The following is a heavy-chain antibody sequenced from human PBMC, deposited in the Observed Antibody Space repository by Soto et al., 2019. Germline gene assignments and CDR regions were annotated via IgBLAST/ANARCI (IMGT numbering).Heavy chain of an antibody. J-gene: IGHJ6*02. D-gene: IGHD6-13*01. CDR3: ARGGAAAGTNYYYYGMDV. CDR2: IIPILGIA. Sequence: QVQLVQSGAEVKKPGSSVKVSCKASGGTFSSYTISWVRQAPGQGLEWMGRIIPILGIANYAQKFQGRVTITADKSTXTXSRELSSLRSEDTAVYYCARGGAAAGTNYYYYGMDVWGQGTTVTVSS. V-gene: IGHV1-69*02. CDR1: GGTFSSYT.